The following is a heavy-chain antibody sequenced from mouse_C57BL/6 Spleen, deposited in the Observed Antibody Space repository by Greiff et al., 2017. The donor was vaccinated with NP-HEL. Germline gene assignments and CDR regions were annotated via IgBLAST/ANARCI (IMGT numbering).Heavy chain of an antibody. J-gene: IGHJ4*01. CDR3: ARNWDYYAMDY. V-gene: IGHV5-16*01. D-gene: IGHD4-1*01. Sequence: EVHLVESEGGLVQPGSSMKLSCTASGFTFSDYYMAWVRQVPEKGLEWVANINYDGSSTYYLDSLKSRFIISRDNAKNILYLQMSSLKSEDTATYYCARNWDYYAMDYWGQGTSVTVSS. CDR1: GFTFSDYY. CDR2: INYDGSST.